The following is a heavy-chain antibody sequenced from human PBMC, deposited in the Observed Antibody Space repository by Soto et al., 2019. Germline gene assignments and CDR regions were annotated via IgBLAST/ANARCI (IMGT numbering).Heavy chain of an antibody. J-gene: IGHJ5*02. CDR1: GFTFSSYA. CDR3: PRSLGQCSSGDACYPHWFDP. CDR2: ITTTSVGT. Sequence: QPGGSLRLSCAASGFTFSSYAMNWVRQAPGKGLEWVSTITTTSVGTYYADSVKGRFTISRDNSKNILYLQMNSLRAEDTAVYYCPRSLGQCSSGDACYPHWFDPWGQGTLVTVSS. V-gene: IGHV3-23*01. D-gene: IGHD2-15*01.